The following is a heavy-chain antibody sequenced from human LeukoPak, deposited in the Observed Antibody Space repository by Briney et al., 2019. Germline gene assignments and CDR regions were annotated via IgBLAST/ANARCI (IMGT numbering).Heavy chain of an antibody. CDR3: AKSYYYDKLAYY. CDR1: GFTFSSYA. V-gene: IGHV3-30*18. D-gene: IGHD3-22*01. J-gene: IGHJ4*02. CDR2: ISYDGSNK. Sequence: GRSLRLSCAASGFTFSSYAMHWVRQAPGKGLECVAVISYDGSNKYYADSVKGRFTISRDNSKNTLYLQMNSLRAEDTAVYYCAKSYYYDKLAYYWGQGTLVTVSS.